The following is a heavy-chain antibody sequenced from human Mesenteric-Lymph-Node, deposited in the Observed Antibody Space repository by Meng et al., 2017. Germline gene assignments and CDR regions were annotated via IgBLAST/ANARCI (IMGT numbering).Heavy chain of an antibody. J-gene: IGHJ2*01. V-gene: IGHV3-30*04. CDR1: GFTFNTYA. CDR2: ISYDGRNK. Sequence: GESLKISCAASGFTFNTYAMHWVRQAPGKGLEWVAVISYDGRNKNYADSVKGRFTISRDNSKNTLYLQMNSLRTEDTAVYYCVRVQGYYDSVKGYFDLWGRGTLVTVSS. CDR3: VRVQGYYDSVKGYFDL. D-gene: IGHD3-22*01.